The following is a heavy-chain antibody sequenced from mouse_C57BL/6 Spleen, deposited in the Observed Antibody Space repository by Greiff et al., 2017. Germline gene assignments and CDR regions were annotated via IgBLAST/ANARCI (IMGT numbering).Heavy chain of an antibody. D-gene: IGHD4-1*01. Sequence: QVQLQQPGAELVRPGSSVKLSCKASGYTFTSYWMHWVKPRPIQGLEWIGNIDPSDSETHYNQKFKDKATLTVDKSSSTAYMQLSSLTSKDSAVYYCALTGSYAMDYWGQGTSVTVSS. CDR3: ALTGSYAMDY. CDR1: GYTFTSYW. CDR2: IDPSDSET. J-gene: IGHJ4*01. V-gene: IGHV1-52*01.